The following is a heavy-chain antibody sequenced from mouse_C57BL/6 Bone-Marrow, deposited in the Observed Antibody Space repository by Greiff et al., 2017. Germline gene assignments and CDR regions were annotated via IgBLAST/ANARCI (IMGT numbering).Heavy chain of an antibody. CDR2: INPSSGYT. J-gene: IGHJ3*01. Sequence: QVQLQQSGAELARPGASVKMSCKASGYTFTSYTMHWVKQRPGQGLEWIGYINPSSGYTKYNQKFKDKATLTADKSSSTAYMQLSSLTSEGSAVYYCARWGLRRGAWFAYWGQGTLVTVSA. D-gene: IGHD2-2*01. CDR1: GYTFTSYT. CDR3: ARWGLRRGAWFAY. V-gene: IGHV1-4*01.